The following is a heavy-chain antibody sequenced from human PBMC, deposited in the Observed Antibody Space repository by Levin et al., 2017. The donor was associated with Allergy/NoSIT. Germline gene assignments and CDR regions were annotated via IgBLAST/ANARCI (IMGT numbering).Heavy chain of an antibody. CDR2: INQDGSKI. V-gene: IGHV3-7*01. CDR3: MSGSGY. Sequence: GESLKISCGASGLTFSTYWMNWVRQAPGKGLEWVANINQDGSKINYVDSVKGRFTISRDNAKNSQYLQMNNLRADDTALYYCMSGSGYWGQGTLVTVSS. CDR1: GLTFSTYW. J-gene: IGHJ4*02. D-gene: IGHD3-10*01.